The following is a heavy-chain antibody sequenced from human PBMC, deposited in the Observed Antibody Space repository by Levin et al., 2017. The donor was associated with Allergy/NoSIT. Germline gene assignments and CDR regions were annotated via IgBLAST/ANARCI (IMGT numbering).Heavy chain of an antibody. CDR1: GFTVSSNY. V-gene: IGHV3-53*01. J-gene: IGHJ4*02. CDR3: ARVGDLYYFDY. CDR2: IYSGGST. D-gene: IGHD1-26*01. Sequence: ASVKVSCAASGFTVSSNYMSWVRQAPGKGLEWVSVIYSGGSTYYADSVKGRFTISRDNSKNTLYLQMNSLRAEDTAVYYCARVGDLYYFDYWGQGTLVTVSS.